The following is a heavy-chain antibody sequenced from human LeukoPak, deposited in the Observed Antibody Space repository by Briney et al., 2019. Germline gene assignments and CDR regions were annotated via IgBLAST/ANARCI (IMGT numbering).Heavy chain of an antibody. J-gene: IGHJ4*02. V-gene: IGHV3-9*01. CDR2: ISWNSGSI. CDR1: GFTFDDYA. D-gene: IGHD6-19*01. CDR3: AKDIRIAVAGGHFDY. Sequence: SLRLSCAASGFTFDDYAMHWVRQALGKGLEWVSAISWNSGSIGYADSVKGRFTISRDNAKNSLYLQMNSLRAEDTALYYCAKDIRIAVAGGHFDYWGQGTLVTVSS.